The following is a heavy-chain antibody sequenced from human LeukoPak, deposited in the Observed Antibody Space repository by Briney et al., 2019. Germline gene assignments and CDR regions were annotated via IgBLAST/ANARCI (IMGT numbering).Heavy chain of an antibody. CDR1: GGSISSYY. Sequence: SETLSLTCTASGGSISSYYWSWIRQPPGKGLEWVGYIYYSGSTNYNPSLKSRVTISVDTSKSQFSLKLSSVTAADTAVYYCARDEGFSYWGQGTLVTVSS. D-gene: IGHD3-10*01. CDR2: IYYSGST. V-gene: IGHV4-59*01. J-gene: IGHJ4*02. CDR3: ARDEGFSY.